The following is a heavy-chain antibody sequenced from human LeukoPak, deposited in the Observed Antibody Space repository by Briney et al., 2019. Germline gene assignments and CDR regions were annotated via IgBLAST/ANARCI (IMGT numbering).Heavy chain of an antibody. D-gene: IGHD4-17*01. CDR1: GGSISSSSYY. V-gene: IGHV4-39*07. Sequence: PSETLSLTCTVSGGSISSSSYYWGWIRQPPGKGLEWIGDIYFSGSTYYNPSLKSRVTISVDTSKNQFSLKLSSVTAADTAVYYCARTNFYGDYHWGQGTLVTVSS. CDR3: ARTNFYGDYH. J-gene: IGHJ5*02. CDR2: IYFSGST.